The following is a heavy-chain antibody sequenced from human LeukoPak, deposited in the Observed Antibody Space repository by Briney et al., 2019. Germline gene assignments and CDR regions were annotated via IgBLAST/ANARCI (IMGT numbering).Heavy chain of an antibody. V-gene: IGHV3-11*04. Sequence: GGSLRLSCAASGFTFSDYNMRWIRQAPGKGLEWVSSISRSGSTKYYADSVKGRFTISRDNAKNSLYLQMNSLRAGDTAVYYCARNTWEYFDYWGQGTLVTVSS. CDR2: ISRSGSTK. CDR1: GFTFSDYN. J-gene: IGHJ4*02. D-gene: IGHD1-26*01. CDR3: ARNTWEYFDY.